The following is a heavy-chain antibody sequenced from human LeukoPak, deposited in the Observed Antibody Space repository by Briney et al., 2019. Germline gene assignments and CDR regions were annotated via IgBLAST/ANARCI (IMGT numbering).Heavy chain of an antibody. V-gene: IGHV3-20*01. CDR1: GFTFDDYG. CDR3: ARDGYCSGGSCYYNWFDP. CDR2: INWNGGST. D-gene: IGHD2-15*01. Sequence: GGSLRLSCAASGFTFDDYGMSWVRKAPGKGLEWVSGINWNGGSTGYADSVKGRFTISRDNAKNSLYLQMNSLRAEDTALYHCARDGYCSGGSCYYNWFDPWGQGTLVTVSS. J-gene: IGHJ5*02.